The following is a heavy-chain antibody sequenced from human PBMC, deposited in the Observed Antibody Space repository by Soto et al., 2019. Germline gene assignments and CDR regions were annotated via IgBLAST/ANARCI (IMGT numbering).Heavy chain of an antibody. J-gene: IGHJ3*02. D-gene: IGHD3-3*01. Sequence: EVQLVESGGGLVQPGGSLRLSCAASGFTFSSYAMHWVRQAPGKGLEYVSAISSNGGSTYYANSVKGRFTISRDNSKNTLYLQMGSLRAEDMAVYYCARASTYDFWSSDDAFDIWGPGTMVTVSS. CDR3: ARASTYDFWSSDDAFDI. CDR1: GFTFSSYA. CDR2: ISSNGGST. V-gene: IGHV3-64*01.